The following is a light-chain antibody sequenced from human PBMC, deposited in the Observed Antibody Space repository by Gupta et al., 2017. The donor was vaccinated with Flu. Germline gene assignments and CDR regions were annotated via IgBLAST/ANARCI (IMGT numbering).Light chain of an antibody. V-gene: IGKV3-15*01. J-gene: IGKJ1*01. CDR2: GAF. Sequence: PATLSVSPGERATLSCRASESVSNNLAWFQQKHGQAPRLLIFGAFCRGTGVPDRFSGSGSGTEFTLTISGLQSEDFAVYYCQQYHNWPRTFGQGTRVDIK. CDR3: QQYHNWPRT. CDR1: ESVSNN.